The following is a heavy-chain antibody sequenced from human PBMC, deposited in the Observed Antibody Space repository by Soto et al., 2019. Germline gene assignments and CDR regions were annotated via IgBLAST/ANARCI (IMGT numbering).Heavy chain of an antibody. Sequence: HVQLQESGPGPVTPSQTLSLPCTVSGVSITSGSYYWTWVRQSPGKGLEWIGYRYYSGNTYYNPFITVRATISVETSNNQFSLKLTSVTAADTAVYYCARGGYDTSGQTFIGWGPDCWGQGTLVTVAS. D-gene: IGHD3-22*01. CDR2: RYYSGNT. CDR1: GVSITSGSYY. J-gene: IGHJ4*02. V-gene: IGHV4-30-4*01. CDR3: ARGGYDTSGQTFIGWGPDC.